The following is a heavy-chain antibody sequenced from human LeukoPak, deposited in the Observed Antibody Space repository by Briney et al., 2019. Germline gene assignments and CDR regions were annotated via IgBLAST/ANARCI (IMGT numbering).Heavy chain of an antibody. CDR3: AKGPTRGY. CDR2: ISGSGSSDT. CDR1: GFTLSSSA. Sequence: GGSLRLSCAASGFTLSSSAMNWVRQAPGKGLEWVSVISGSGSSDTYYEDSVRGRFTISRDNSKNTLYLQMNSLRAEDTAIYYCAKGPTRGYWGQGTLVTVSS. J-gene: IGHJ4*02. V-gene: IGHV3-23*01. D-gene: IGHD1-26*01.